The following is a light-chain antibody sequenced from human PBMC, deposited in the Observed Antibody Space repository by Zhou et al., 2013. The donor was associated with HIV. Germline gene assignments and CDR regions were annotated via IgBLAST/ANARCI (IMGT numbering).Light chain of an antibody. J-gene: IGKJ1*01. Sequence: EIVLTQSPGTLSLSPGERATLSCRASQSVSSSYLAWYQQKPGQAPRLLIYGASSRATGIPDRFSGSGSGTDFTLTISRLEPEDFAVYYCQQYGSSPLTFGRRDQG. V-gene: IGKV3-20*01. CDR2: GAS. CDR1: QSVSSSY. CDR3: QQYGSSPLT.